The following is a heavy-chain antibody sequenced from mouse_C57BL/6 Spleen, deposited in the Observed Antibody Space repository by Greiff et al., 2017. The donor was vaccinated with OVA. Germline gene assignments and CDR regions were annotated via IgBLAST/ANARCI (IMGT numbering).Heavy chain of an antibody. D-gene: IGHD2-5*01. V-gene: IGHV1-26*01. CDR3: ANSNYSFAY. CDR2: INPNNGGT. Sequence: EVQLQQSGPELVKPGASVKISCKASGYTFTDYYMNWVKQSHGKSLEWIGDINPNNGGTSYNQKFKGKATLTVDKSSSTAYMELRSLTSEDSAVYYCANSNYSFAYWGQGTLVTVSA. J-gene: IGHJ3*01. CDR1: GYTFTDYY.